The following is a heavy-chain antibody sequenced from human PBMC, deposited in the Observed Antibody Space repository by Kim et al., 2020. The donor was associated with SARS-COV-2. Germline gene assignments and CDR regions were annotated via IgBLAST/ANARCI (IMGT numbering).Heavy chain of an antibody. CDR3: ARRTRYSSSSYDAFDI. V-gene: IGHV5-51*01. D-gene: IGHD6-13*01. CDR1: GYSFTSYW. J-gene: IGHJ3*02. CDR2: IYPGDSDT. Sequence: GESLKISCKGSGYSFTSYWIGWVRQMPGKGLEWMGIIYPGDSDTRYSPSFQGQVTISADKSISTAYLQWSSLKASDTAMYYCARRTRYSSSSYDAFDIWGQGTMVTVSS.